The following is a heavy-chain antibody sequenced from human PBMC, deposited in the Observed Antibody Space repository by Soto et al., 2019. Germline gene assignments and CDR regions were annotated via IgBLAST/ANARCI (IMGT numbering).Heavy chain of an antibody. Sequence: EVQLVESGGGLVQPGGSLRLSCAASGFTFSSYWVTWVRQAPGKGLEWVANIKHDGSEKYYVDSVKGRFTISRDNAKNSLYLQMNSLRAEDTAVYYCARDRGGGFDNWGQGTLVTVSP. D-gene: IGHD3-10*01. J-gene: IGHJ4*02. CDR3: ARDRGGGFDN. CDR2: IKHDGSEK. CDR1: GFTFSSYW. V-gene: IGHV3-7*04.